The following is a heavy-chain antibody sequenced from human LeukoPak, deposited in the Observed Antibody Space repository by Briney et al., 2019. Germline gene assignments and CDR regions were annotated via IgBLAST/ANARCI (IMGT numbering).Heavy chain of an antibody. CDR1: GYSFSGYY. Sequence: ASVKVSCEASGYSFSGYYMHWVRQAPGQGLEWMGWINPNTGGTNYAQKFQGRVSMTRDTSISTAYLDLTGLRSDDTAVYYCARGRFNYFDSNGHDAFDIWGQGTMVTVSS. CDR2: INPNTGGT. D-gene: IGHD3-22*01. CDR3: ARGRFNYFDSNGHDAFDI. V-gene: IGHV1-2*02. J-gene: IGHJ3*02.